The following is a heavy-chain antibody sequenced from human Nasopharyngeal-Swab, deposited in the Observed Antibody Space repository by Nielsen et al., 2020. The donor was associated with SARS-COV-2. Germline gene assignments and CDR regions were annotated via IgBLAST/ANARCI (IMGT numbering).Heavy chain of an antibody. CDR3: ASDSRY. CDR2: ISSSGSYM. CDR1: GFTFSDYT. V-gene: IGHV3-21*01. Sequence: LSLTCAASGFTFSDYTMNWVRQAPGQGLEWVSSISSSGSYMYYTDSVKGRFTMSRDNAKNSLYLQMNSLRAEDTAVYYRASDSRYWGQGTLVTVSS. J-gene: IGHJ4*02. D-gene: IGHD2-2*01.